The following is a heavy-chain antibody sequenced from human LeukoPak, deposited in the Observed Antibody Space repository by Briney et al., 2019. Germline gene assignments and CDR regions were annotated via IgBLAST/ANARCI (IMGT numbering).Heavy chain of an antibody. CDR2: INHSGST. CDR3: AREEVYYFDSSSYYYFDY. J-gene: IGHJ4*02. D-gene: IGHD3-22*01. CDR1: GGSFSGYY. V-gene: IGHV4-34*01. Sequence: SETLSLTCAVYGGSFSGYYWSWIRQPPGKGLEWIGEINHSGSTNYNPSLKSRVTISVDTSKNQFSLKLSSVTAADTAVYYCAREEVYYFDSSSYYYFDYWGQGTLVTVSS.